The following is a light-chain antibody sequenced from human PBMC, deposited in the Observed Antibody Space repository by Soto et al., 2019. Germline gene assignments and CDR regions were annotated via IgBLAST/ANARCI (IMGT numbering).Light chain of an antibody. J-gene: IGKJ1*01. V-gene: IGKV3-20*01. CDR2: GVS. CDR1: QSVSGGD. Sequence: EVVLTQSPGTLSLSPGERATLSCRASQSVSGGDLAWYQQKPGQAPRLLISGVSNRATGTPDRFSGSGSGTDFTLTISSLEPEDFAVFYCHQYGISPPTFGPGTRWIA. CDR3: HQYGISPPT.